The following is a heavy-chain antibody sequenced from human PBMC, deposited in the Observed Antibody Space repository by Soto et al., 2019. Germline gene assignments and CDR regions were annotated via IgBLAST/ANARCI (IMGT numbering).Heavy chain of an antibody. V-gene: IGHV1-18*01. D-gene: IGHD2-15*01. Sequence: QVQLVQSGAEVKKPGASVKVSCKASGYTFTSYGISWVRQAPGQGLEWMGWISAYNGNTNYAQKPQGRVTMTTDTSTSTAYMELRSLRSDDTAVYYCARDRVYYCSGCSCYSGLCDYWGQGTLVTVSS. CDR2: ISAYNGNT. CDR3: ARDRVYYCSGCSCYSGLCDY. CDR1: GYTFTSYG. J-gene: IGHJ4*02.